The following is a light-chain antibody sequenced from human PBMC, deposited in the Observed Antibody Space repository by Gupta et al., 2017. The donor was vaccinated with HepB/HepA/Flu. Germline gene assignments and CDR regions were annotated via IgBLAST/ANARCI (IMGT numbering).Light chain of an antibody. CDR3: AAWDDSLNGVV. CDR1: SSNIGSNT. V-gene: IGLV1-44*01. Sequence: QSVLTQPPSASGTPGQRVTISCSGSSSNIGSNTVNWYKQLPGTAPKLLIYSNNQRPSGVPDRVSGSKSGTSASLAISGLQSEDEADYYWAAWDDSLNGVVFGGGTKLTVL. CDR2: SNN. J-gene: IGLJ2*01.